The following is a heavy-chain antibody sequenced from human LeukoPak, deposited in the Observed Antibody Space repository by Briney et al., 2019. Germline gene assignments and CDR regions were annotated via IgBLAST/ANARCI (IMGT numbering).Heavy chain of an antibody. V-gene: IGHV1-18*01. CDR2: ISAYNGNT. D-gene: IGHD2-2*01. Sequence: GSVKVSCKASGYTFSSYGISWVREAPRQRLEWMGWISAYNGNTNYAQKLQGRVTMTTDTSTSTAYMELRSLRSDDTAVYYCARDPRVDQLLGGGGWFDPWGQGTLVTVSS. J-gene: IGHJ5*02. CDR1: GYTFSSYG. CDR3: ARDPRVDQLLGGGGWFDP.